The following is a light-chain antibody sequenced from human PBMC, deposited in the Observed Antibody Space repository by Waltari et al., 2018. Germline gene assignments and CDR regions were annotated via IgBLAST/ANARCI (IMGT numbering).Light chain of an antibody. V-gene: IGKV4-1*01. Sequence: DIVMTQSPDSLAVSLGERATIHFKCSQSVLYSSNNKNYLAWYQQKPGQPPELLIYWASTRDSGVPDRFSGSGSGTDFTLTISSLQAEDVAVYYCQQYYSTPWTFGQGTKVEIK. CDR3: QQYYSTPWT. CDR1: QSVLYSSNNKNY. CDR2: WAS. J-gene: IGKJ1*01.